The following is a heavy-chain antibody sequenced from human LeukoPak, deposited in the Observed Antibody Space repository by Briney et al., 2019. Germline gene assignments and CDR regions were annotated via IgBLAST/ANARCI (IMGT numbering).Heavy chain of an antibody. Sequence: GESLRISCKGSGYSFTSYWISWVRQMPGKGLEWMGRIDPSDSYTNYSPSFQGHVTISADKSISTAYLQWSSLKASDTTIYYCATSNQRVGSSWLPFDYWGQGTLVTVSS. J-gene: IGHJ4*02. CDR1: GYSFTSYW. CDR2: IDPSDSYT. V-gene: IGHV5-10-1*01. CDR3: ATSNQRVGSSWLPFDY. D-gene: IGHD6-13*01.